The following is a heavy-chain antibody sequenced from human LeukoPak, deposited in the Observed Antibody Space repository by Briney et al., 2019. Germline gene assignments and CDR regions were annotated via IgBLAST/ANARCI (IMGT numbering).Heavy chain of an antibody. CDR3: ARDRDFWSGYSYYFDY. CDR1: GGSISSYY. V-gene: IGHV4-4*07. Sequence: SETLSLTCTVSGGSISSYYWSWIRQPAGKGLEWIGRIYTSGSTNCNPSLKSRVTMSVDTSKNQFSLKLRSVPAADTAVYYCARDRDFWSGYSYYFDYWGQGTLVTVSS. J-gene: IGHJ4*02. D-gene: IGHD3-3*01. CDR2: IYTSGST.